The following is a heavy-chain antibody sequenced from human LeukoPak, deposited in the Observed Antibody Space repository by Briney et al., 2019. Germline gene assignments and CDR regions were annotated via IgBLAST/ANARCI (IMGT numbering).Heavy chain of an antibody. V-gene: IGHV3-30*18. Sequence: PGRSLRLSCAASGFTFSSYGMHWVRQAPGKGLEWVAVISYDGSNKSYAESVKGRFTISRDNSKNTLYLQMNSLRAEDTAVYYCAKERTRLLGGPLEYWGQGTLVTVSS. J-gene: IGHJ4*02. CDR1: GFTFSSYG. CDR2: ISYDGSNK. D-gene: IGHD2-8*02. CDR3: AKERTRLLGGPLEY.